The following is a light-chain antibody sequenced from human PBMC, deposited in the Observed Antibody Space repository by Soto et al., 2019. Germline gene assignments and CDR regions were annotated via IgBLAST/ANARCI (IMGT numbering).Light chain of an antibody. CDR2: DVS. CDR1: QTLGSF. Sequence: EIVLTQSPATLSLFPGERATLSCRASQTLGSFLAWYQQKPGQAPRLVISDVSYRASGVPVRFSGSGSGTDFTLTISSLEPEDFAVYYCQHRRDWPLTFGGGPKVEI. V-gene: IGKV3-11*01. J-gene: IGKJ4*01. CDR3: QHRRDWPLT.